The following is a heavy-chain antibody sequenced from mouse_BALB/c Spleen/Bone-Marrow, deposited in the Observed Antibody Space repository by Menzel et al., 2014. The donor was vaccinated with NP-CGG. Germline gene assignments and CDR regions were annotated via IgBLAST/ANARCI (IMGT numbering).Heavy chain of an antibody. CDR1: GYSITSDYA. CDR2: ISYSGST. V-gene: IGHV3-2*02. D-gene: IGHD1-1*01. CDR3: AREGLPTVVDYFDY. J-gene: IGHJ2*01. Sequence: EVQRVESGPGLVKPSQSLSLTCTVTGYSITSDYAWNWIRQFPGNKLEWMGYISYSGSTSYNPSLKSRISITRDTSKNQFFLQLNSVTTEDTATYYCAREGLPTVVDYFDYWGQGTTLTVSS.